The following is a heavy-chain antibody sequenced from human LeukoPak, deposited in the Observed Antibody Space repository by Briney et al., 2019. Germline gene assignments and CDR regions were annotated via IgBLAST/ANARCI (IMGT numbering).Heavy chain of an antibody. CDR1: GYSFTSYR. CDR3: ARHGSPNEDSSRMDV. D-gene: IGHD3-22*01. V-gene: IGHV5-51*07. Sequence: GESLKISCKGSGYSFTSYRIGWVHQMPGKGLEWMGIIYPGDSDTRYSPSFQGQVTISADKSISTAYLQWSSLKASDTAMYYCARHGSPNEDSSRMDVWGQGTTDTVSS. J-gene: IGHJ6*02. CDR2: IYPGDSDT.